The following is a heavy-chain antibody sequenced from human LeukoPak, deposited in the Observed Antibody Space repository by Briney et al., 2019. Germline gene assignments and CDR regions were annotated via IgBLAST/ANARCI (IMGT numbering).Heavy chain of an antibody. CDR3: ARQSGSHSYYYYGMDV. J-gene: IGHJ6*02. CDR1: GGSISSSSYY. D-gene: IGHD1-26*01. CDR2: IYYSGST. Sequence: SETLSLTCTVSGGSISSSSYYWGWIRQPPGKGLEWIGSIYYSGSTYYHPSLKSRVTISVDTSKNQFSLKLSSVTAADTAVYYCARQSGSHSYYYYGMDVWGQGTTVTVSS. V-gene: IGHV4-39*01.